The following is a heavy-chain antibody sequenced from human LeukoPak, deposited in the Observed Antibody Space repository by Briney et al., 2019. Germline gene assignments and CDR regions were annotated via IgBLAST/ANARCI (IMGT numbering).Heavy chain of an antibody. CDR3: AIDPNWGTHS. V-gene: IGHV3-23*01. D-gene: IGHD7-27*01. J-gene: IGHJ4*02. CDR2: IGSSGGGI. CDR1: GLTFSNYT. Sequence: GGSLRLYCAASGLTFSNYTMYWVRHPPGKRLEWVSIIGSSGGGIHYADSVKGRFTISRDNSKDALYLQMNSLRVEDTAVYYCAIDPNWGTHSWGQGVLVTVSS.